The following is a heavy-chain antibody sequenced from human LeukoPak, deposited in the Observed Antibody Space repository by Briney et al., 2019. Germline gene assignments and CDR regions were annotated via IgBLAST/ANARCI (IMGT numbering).Heavy chain of an antibody. CDR1: GFTFSIYA. D-gene: IGHD3-16*01. CDR3: AKDSSRLGDLTVDY. J-gene: IGHJ4*02. Sequence: GRSLRLSCAASGFTFSIYAMSWVRQAPGKGLEWVSAISGSGGSTYYADSVKGRFTISRDNSKNTLYLQMNRLRAEDMAVYYCAKDSSRLGDLTVDYWGQGTLVTVSS. V-gene: IGHV3-23*01. CDR2: ISGSGGST.